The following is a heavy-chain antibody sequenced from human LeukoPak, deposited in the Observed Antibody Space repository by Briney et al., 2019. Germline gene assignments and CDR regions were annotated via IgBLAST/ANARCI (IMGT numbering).Heavy chain of an antibody. Sequence: GGSLRLSCAASGFTFSSYEMNWVRQAPGKGLEWVAVTWYDGSKKYYADPVKGRFTISRDNSKNTLYLQMNSLRAEDTAVYYCARDRGGSWPTTDYWGQGTLISVSS. V-gene: IGHV3-33*08. D-gene: IGHD2-15*01. CDR2: TWYDGSKK. CDR1: GFTFSSYE. J-gene: IGHJ4*02. CDR3: ARDRGGSWPTTDY.